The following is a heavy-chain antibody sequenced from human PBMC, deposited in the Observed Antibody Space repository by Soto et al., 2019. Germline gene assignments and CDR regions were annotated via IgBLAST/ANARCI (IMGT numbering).Heavy chain of an antibody. CDR2: ISYDGSNK. D-gene: IGHD1-1*01. CDR1: GFTFSSYG. CDR3: AKNNGKERLGYFDY. V-gene: IGHV3-30*18. J-gene: IGHJ4*02. Sequence: QVQLVESGGGVVQPGRSLRLSCAASGFTFSSYGMHWVRQAPGKGLEWVAVISYDGSNKYYADSVKGRFTISRDNSKNTLYLQMNSLRAEDTAVYYCAKNNGKERLGYFDYWGQGTLVTVSS.